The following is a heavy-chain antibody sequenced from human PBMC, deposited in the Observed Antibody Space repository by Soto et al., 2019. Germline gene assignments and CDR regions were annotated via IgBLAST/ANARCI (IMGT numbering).Heavy chain of an antibody. D-gene: IGHD2-2*01. V-gene: IGHV1-69*13. CDR1: GGTFSSYA. CDR2: IIPIFGTA. J-gene: IGHJ5*02. CDR3: ARSGRQYQPLAGWFDP. Sequence: SLKVSCKASGGTFSSYAISWVRQAPGQGLEWMGGIIPIFGTANYAQKFQGRVTITADESTSTAYMELSSLRAEDTAVYYCARSGRQYQPLAGWFDPWGQGTLVTVSS.